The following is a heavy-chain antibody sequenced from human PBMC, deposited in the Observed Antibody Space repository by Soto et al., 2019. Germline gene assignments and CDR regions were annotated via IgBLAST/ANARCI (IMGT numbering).Heavy chain of an antibody. V-gene: IGHV4-31*03. D-gene: IGHD2-15*01. CDR1: GGSISSGGYY. Sequence: QVQLQESGPGLVKPSQTLSLTCTVSGGSISSGGYYWSWIRQHPGKGLEWIGYIYYSGNTYYNPSLKCRVTIPPDTSKNQFSLKLSSVTAADTAVYYCARRMQNYYAMDVWGQGTTVTVSS. CDR2: IYYSGNT. J-gene: IGHJ6*02. CDR3: ARRMQNYYAMDV.